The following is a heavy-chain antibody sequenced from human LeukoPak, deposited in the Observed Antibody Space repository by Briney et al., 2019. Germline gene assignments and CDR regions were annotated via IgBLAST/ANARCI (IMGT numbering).Heavy chain of an antibody. D-gene: IGHD5-18*01. J-gene: IGHJ4*02. CDR1: GYTFTGYY. V-gene: IGHV1-2*02. Sequence: ASVKVSCKASGYTFTGYYMHWVRQAPGQGLEWMGWINPNSGGTNYAQKFQGRVTMTRDTSISTAYMELSRLRSHDTAVYYCARSERGYSYGYGDYWGQGTLVTVSS. CDR2: INPNSGGT. CDR3: ARSERGYSYGYGDY.